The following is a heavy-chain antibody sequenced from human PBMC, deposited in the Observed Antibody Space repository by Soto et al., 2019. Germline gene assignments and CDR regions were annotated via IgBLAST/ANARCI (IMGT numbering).Heavy chain of an antibody. J-gene: IGHJ1*01. V-gene: IGHV2-5*02. Sequence: SGPTLVNPTQTLTLTCTFSGFSLSTSGVGVGWIRQPPGKALEWLALIYWDDDKRYSPSLKSRLTITKDTSKNQVVLTMTNMDPVDTATYYCAHSDRELYYDDSSGPVFQQWGQGTLVTVSA. CDR2: IYWDDDK. CDR3: AHSDRELYYDDSSGPVFQQ. D-gene: IGHD3-22*01. CDR1: GFSLSTSGVG.